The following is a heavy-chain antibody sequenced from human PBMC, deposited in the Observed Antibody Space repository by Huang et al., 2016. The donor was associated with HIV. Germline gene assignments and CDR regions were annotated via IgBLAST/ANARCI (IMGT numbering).Heavy chain of an antibody. V-gene: IGHV3-15*01. J-gene: IGHJ4*02. Sequence: EVQLVESGGGLVKPGGSLRLSCAASGFTFSKAWMGWVRQAPGKVLEWVGRIKSKTDDGTKDYTAPVKGRFTISRDDSRNTLYLQMNSLKTEDTAVYYCTTHLDYYDSSGYYFGNYWGQGTLVTVSS. CDR2: IKSKTDDGTK. CDR3: TTHLDYYDSSGYYFGNY. CDR1: GFTFSKAW. D-gene: IGHD3-22*01.